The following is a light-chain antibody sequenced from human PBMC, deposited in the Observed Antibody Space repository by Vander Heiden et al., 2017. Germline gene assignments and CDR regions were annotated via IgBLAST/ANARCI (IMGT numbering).Light chain of an antibody. CDR3: HSRDSSGNHVV. CDR2: GKN. V-gene: IGLV3-19*01. J-gene: IGLJ2*01. Sequence: SSELTQDPAVSVAVGEAVRITCQGDSLRSYYASWYQQKPGQAPVLVIYGKNNRPSGIPDRFSGSSSGNTASLTITGAQAEDEAAYYCHSRDSSGNHVVFGGGTKLTVL. CDR1: SLRSYY.